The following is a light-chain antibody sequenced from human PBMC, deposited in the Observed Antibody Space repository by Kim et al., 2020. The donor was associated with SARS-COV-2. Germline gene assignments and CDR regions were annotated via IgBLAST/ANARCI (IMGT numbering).Light chain of an antibody. CDR2: GRN. CDR1: TLRTYY. Sequence: ALGQTVRITCQGDTLRTYYASWYQQKPGQAPVLVMYGRNNRPSGIADRFSGSSSGNTASLTITGAQAQDEADYYCNSRDTSGNHVVFGGGTKLTVL. CDR3: NSRDTSGNHVV. V-gene: IGLV3-19*01. J-gene: IGLJ2*01.